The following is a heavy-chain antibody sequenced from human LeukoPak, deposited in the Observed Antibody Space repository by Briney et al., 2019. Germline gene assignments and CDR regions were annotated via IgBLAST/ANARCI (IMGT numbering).Heavy chain of an antibody. J-gene: IGHJ3*02. CDR2: IYTSGST. CDR3: ARARRSLGAFDI. D-gene: IGHD2-15*01. V-gene: IGHV4-4*07. Sequence: SETLSLTCTVSGGSISSYYWSWIRQPAGKGLEWIGRIYTSGSTNYNPSLKSRVTISVDTSKDQFSLKLSSVTAADTAVYYCARARRSLGAFDIWGQGTMVTVSS. CDR1: GGSISSYY.